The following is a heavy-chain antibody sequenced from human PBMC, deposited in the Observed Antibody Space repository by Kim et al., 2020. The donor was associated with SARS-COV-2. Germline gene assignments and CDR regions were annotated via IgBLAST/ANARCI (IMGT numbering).Heavy chain of an antibody. CDR3: ARVYYDSSGYYDAFDI. J-gene: IGHJ3*02. D-gene: IGHD3-22*01. Sequence: DSVKGRFTISRDNSKNTLYLQMNSLRAEDTAVYYCARVYYDSSGYYDAFDIWGQGTMVTVSS. V-gene: IGHV3-66*01.